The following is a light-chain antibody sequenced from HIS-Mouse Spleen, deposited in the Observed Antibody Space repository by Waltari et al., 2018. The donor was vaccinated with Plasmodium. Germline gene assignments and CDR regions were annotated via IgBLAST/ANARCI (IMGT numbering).Light chain of an antibody. CDR2: EGS. V-gene: IGLV2-23*03. CDR3: CSYAGSSTFVV. J-gene: IGLJ2*01. Sequence: QSALTQPASVSGSPGQSITIPCTGTSRAVGSYNLVPWYQQHPGKAPKLMIYEGSKRPSGVSNRFSGSKSGNTASLTISGLQAEDEADYYCCSYAGSSTFVVFGGGTKLTVL. CDR1: SRAVGSYNL.